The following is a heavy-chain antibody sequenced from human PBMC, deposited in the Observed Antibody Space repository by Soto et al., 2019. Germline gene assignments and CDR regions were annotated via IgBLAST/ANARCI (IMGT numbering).Heavy chain of an antibody. CDR1: GFTFSSYS. CDR3: ARGRVRKDIVVVVAATLVGAFDI. Sequence: EVQLVESGGGLVKPGGSLRLSCAASGFTFSSYSMNWVRQAPGKGLEWVSSISSSSSYIYYADSVKGRFTISRDNAKNSLYLQMNSLRAEDTAVYYCARGRVRKDIVVVVAATLVGAFDIWGQGTMVTVSS. V-gene: IGHV3-21*01. D-gene: IGHD2-15*01. J-gene: IGHJ3*02. CDR2: ISSSSSYI.